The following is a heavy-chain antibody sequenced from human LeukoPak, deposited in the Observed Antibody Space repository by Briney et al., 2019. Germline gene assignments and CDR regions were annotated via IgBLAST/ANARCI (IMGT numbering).Heavy chain of an antibody. V-gene: IGHV3-7*01. CDR2: IKEDGSRQ. CDR1: GFTFSDYW. D-gene: IGHD1-1*01. CDR3: ARDLLRGAWNEGC. J-gene: IGHJ1*01. Sequence: PGGSLRLSCVVSGFTFSDYWMSWVRQAPGKGLESVASIKEDGSRQYYVDSVKGRFTISRDNAKNSLFLQMNSLRPEDTALYYCARDLLRGAWNEGCWGQGSLVTVSS.